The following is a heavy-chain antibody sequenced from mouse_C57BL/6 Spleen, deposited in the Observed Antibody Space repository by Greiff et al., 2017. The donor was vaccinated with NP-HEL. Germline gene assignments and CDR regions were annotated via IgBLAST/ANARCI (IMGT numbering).Heavy chain of an antibody. CDR1: GYTFTSYW. Sequence: VKLQQPGAELVKPGASVKLSCKASGYTFTSYWMHWVKQRPGRGLEWIGRIDPNSGGTKYNEKFKSKATLTVDKPSSTAYMQLSSLTSEDSAVYYCARSGSSSSWFAYWGQGTLVTVSA. CDR2: IDPNSGGT. V-gene: IGHV1-72*01. J-gene: IGHJ3*01. D-gene: IGHD1-1*01. CDR3: ARSGSSSSWFAY.